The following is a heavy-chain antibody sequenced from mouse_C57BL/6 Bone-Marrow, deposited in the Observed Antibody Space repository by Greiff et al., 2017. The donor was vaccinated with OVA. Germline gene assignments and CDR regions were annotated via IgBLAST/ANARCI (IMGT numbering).Heavy chain of an antibody. CDR2: INPNNGGT. CDR1: GYTFTDYN. D-gene: IGHD4-1*01. J-gene: IGHJ1*03. CDR3: ARELGRGDWYFDV. Sequence: VQLKQSGPELVKPGASVKIPCKASGYTFTDYNMDWVKQSHGKSLEWIGDINPNNGGTIYNQKFKGKATLTVDKSSSTAYMELRSLTSEDTAVYYCARELGRGDWYFDVWGTGTTVTVSS. V-gene: IGHV1-18*01.